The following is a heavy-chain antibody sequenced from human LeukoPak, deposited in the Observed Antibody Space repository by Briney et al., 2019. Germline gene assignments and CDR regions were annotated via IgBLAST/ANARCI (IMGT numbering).Heavy chain of an antibody. Sequence: GGSLRLSCAVSGFTLSSNWMHWVRQVPGKGLVWVSRIDDVGSGTSYADSVKGRFTISRDDAKNTVYLQMNSLRAEDTAVYYCAKDGDCSSTSCPFDAFDIWGQGTMVTVSS. CDR2: IDDVGSGT. J-gene: IGHJ3*02. CDR3: AKDGDCSSTSCPFDAFDI. D-gene: IGHD2-2*01. V-gene: IGHV3-74*01. CDR1: GFTLSSNW.